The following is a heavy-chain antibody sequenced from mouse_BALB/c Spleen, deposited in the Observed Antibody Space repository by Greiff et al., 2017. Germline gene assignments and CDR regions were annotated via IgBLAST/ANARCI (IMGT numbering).Heavy chain of an antibody. D-gene: IGHD3-1*01. V-gene: IGHV1S81*02. Sequence: VQLQQPGAELVKPGASVKLSCKASGYTFTSYWMHWVKQRPGQGLEWIGEINPSNGRTNYNEKFKSKATLTVDKSSSTAYMQLSSLTSEDSAVYYCARSRDGPDYWGQGTTLTVSS. CDR2: INPSNGRT. J-gene: IGHJ2*01. CDR1: GYTFTSYW. CDR3: ARSRDGPDY.